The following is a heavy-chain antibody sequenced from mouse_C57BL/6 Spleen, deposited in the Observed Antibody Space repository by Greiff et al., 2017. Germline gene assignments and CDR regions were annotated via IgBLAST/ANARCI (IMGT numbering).Heavy chain of an antibody. CDR3: ARRDYYGSPWYFDV. CDR2: IRNKANGYTT. Sequence: EVQLVESGGGLVQPGGSLSLSCAASGFTFTDYYMSWVRQPPGKALEWLGFIRNKANGYTTEYSASVKGRFTISRDNSQSILYLQMNALRAEDSATYYCARRDYYGSPWYFDVWGTGTTVTVSS. J-gene: IGHJ1*03. D-gene: IGHD1-1*01. CDR1: GFTFTDYY. V-gene: IGHV7-3*01.